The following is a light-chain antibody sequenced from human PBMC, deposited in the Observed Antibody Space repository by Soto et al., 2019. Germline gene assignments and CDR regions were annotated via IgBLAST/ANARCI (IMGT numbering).Light chain of an antibody. J-gene: IGKJ1*01. CDR3: QQYYSTPPT. Sequence: DIVMTQSPDSLAVSLAERATINCKSSQSVLYSSNNKNYLAWYQQKPGQPPKLLIYWASTRESGVPDRFSGSGSGTDFTLTISSLQAEDLAVYYCQQYYSTPPTFGQGTKVEIK. CDR2: WAS. CDR1: QSVLYSSNNKNY. V-gene: IGKV4-1*01.